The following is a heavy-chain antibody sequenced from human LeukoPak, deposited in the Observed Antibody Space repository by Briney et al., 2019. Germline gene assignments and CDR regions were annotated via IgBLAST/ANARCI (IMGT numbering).Heavy chain of an antibody. CDR1: GGSVSSGTYY. V-gene: IGHV4-30-4*08. J-gene: IGHJ5*02. D-gene: IGHD6-13*01. Sequence: TTSETLSLTCTVSGGSVSSGTYYWSWIRQPPGKGLEWIGYIYDSGGTHYNPSFQSRVIISVDTSKSQFSLRLSSVTAADTAVYYCARARGSSYFSYNWFDPWGQGTLVTVSS. CDR3: ARARGSSYFSYNWFDP. CDR2: IYDSGGT.